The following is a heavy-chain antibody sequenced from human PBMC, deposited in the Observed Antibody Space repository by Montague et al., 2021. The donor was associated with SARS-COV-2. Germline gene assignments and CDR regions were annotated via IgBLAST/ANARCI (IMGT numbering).Heavy chain of an antibody. CDR1: GGSISSYSFY. CDR2: IYYSGTT. D-gene: IGHD7-27*01. Sequence: SETRSLTCTVSGGSISSYSFYWGWIRQPPGKGLEWIGTIYYSGTTYYNPSLKSRVTISVDTSKNQFSLNLSSVTAADTAVYHCARPRGVGTYDIWGQGTMVTVSS. J-gene: IGHJ3*02. CDR3: ARPRGVGTYDI. V-gene: IGHV4-39*01.